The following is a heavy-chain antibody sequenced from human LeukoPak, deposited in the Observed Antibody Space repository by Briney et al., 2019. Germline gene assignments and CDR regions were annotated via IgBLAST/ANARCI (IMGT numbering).Heavy chain of an antibody. CDR1: YFDVSSNY. CDR2: IYSGGST. J-gene: IGHJ4*02. V-gene: IGHV3-66*01. D-gene: IGHD3-22*01. CDR3: ARGYYYDSSVGY. Sequence: PGGSLRLSCAVSYFDVSSNYMTWVRQAPGKGLEWVSVIYSGGSTYYAESVKGRFTISRDNSKNTLYLQMNSLRAEDTAVYYCARGYYYDSSVGYWGQGTLVTVSS.